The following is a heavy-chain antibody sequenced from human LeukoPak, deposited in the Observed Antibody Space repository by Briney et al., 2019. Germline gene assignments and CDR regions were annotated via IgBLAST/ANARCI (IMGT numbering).Heavy chain of an antibody. J-gene: IGHJ4*02. CDR3: ARSEYLAFDY. CDR2: INPNSGGT. Sequence: ASVKVSCKASGYTFTSYAMNWVRQAPGQGLEWMGWINPNSGGTNYAQKFQGRVTMTRDTSISTAYMELSRLRSDDTAVYYCARSEYLAFDYWGQGTLVTVSS. D-gene: IGHD2/OR15-2a*01. CDR1: GYTFTSYA. V-gene: IGHV1-2*02.